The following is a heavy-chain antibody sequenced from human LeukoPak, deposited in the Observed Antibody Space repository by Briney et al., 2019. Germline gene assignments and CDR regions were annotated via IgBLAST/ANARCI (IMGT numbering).Heavy chain of an antibody. CDR2: ISYDGSNK. CDR1: GFTFSSYA. CDR3: AKATTVVTLLDY. D-gene: IGHD4-23*01. V-gene: IGHV3-30-3*01. J-gene: IGHJ4*02. Sequence: PGGSLRLSCAASGFTFSSYAMHWVRQAPGKGLEWVAVISYDGSNKYYADSVKGRFTISRDNSKNTLYLQMNSLRAEDTAVYYCAKATTVVTLLDYWGQGTLVTVSS.